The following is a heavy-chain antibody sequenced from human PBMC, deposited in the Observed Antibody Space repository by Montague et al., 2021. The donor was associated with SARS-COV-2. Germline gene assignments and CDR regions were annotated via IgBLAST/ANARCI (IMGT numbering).Heavy chain of an antibody. V-gene: IGHV4-38-2*02. D-gene: IGHD2-2*01. CDR2: IYHSGST. CDR1: GYSISSGYY. CDR3: ARSQDCSTTSCHFDY. Sequence: SQTLSLTCTVSGYSISSGYYWGWIRQPPGKGLEWIGSIYHSGSTYYNPSLKSRVTISVDTSKNQFSLKLSSVTAADTAVYYCARSQDCSTTSCHFDYWGQGNLVTVSS. J-gene: IGHJ4*02.